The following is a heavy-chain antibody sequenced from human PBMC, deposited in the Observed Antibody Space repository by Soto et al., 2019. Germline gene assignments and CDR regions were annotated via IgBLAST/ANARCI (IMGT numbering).Heavy chain of an antibody. CDR2: IYSGGRT. CDR3: ARDSSGYGIDY. J-gene: IGHJ4*02. Sequence: EVQLVESGGGLVQPGGSLRLSCAASGCTVSRNYMTWVHQARGKGLEWVSFIYSGGRTYYADSVTGRFTISRDNSKNTLYLQMNSLRAEDAAVYYCARDSSGYGIDYWGQGTQVIVSS. V-gene: IGHV3-66*01. CDR1: GCTVSRNY. D-gene: IGHD5-12*01.